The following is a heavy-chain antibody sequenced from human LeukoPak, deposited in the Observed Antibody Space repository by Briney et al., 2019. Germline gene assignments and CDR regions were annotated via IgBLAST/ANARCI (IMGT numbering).Heavy chain of an antibody. CDR3: ARYPGYYYYYMDV. CDR1: GGSIGSYY. V-gene: IGHV4-59*05. CDR2: MYHSGST. J-gene: IGHJ6*03. D-gene: IGHD2-15*01. Sequence: SETLSLTCTVSGGSIGSYYWSWIRQPPGKGLEWIGGMYHSGSTYYNPSLKSRVTISVDTSKNQFSLKLSSVTAADTAVCYCARYPGYYYYYMDVWGKGTTVTISS.